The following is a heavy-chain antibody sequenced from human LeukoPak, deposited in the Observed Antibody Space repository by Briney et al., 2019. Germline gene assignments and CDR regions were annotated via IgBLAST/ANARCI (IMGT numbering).Heavy chain of an antibody. CDR3: ARGGSGNWNAPFDY. J-gene: IGHJ4*02. V-gene: IGHV3-21*01. CDR1: GFTFSSFS. Sequence: GGSLRLSCAASGFTFSSFSMNWVRQAPGKGLEWVSSISSSSSYMYYADSVKGRFTISRDNAKNSLYLQLNSLRAEDTAVYYCARGGSGNWNAPFDYWGQGTLVTVSS. D-gene: IGHD1-1*01. CDR2: ISSSSSYM.